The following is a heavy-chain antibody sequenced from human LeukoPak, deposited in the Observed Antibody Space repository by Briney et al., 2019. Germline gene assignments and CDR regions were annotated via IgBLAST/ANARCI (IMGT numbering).Heavy chain of an antibody. CDR1: GFTFTTYW. CDR3: ARDGPYYYYGMDV. J-gene: IGHJ6*02. D-gene: IGHD3/OR15-3a*01. Sequence: PGGSLRLSCAASGFTFTTYWMHWVRQAPGKGLVWVSHINSDGSITSYADSVKGRFTISRDNAKNTLYLQMNSLRAEDTAVYYCARDGPYYYYGMDVWGQGTTVTVSS. CDR2: INSDGSIT. V-gene: IGHV3-74*01.